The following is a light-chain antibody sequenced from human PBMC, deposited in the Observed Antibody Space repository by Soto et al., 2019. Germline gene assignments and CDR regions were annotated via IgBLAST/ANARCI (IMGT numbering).Light chain of an antibody. CDR2: GAS. Sequence: EIVLTQSPGTLSLSPGERAALSCRASQSIISSYLHWYQQKPGQAPRLLIYGASIRATGIPDRFSGSGSGTDFTLTISRLEPEDFAVYYCQQYGSSQFTFGPGTKVDIK. CDR1: QSIISSY. V-gene: IGKV3-20*01. CDR3: QQYGSSQFT. J-gene: IGKJ3*01.